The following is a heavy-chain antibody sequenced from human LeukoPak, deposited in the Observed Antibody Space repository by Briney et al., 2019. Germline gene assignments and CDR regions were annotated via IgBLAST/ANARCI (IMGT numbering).Heavy chain of an antibody. D-gene: IGHD3-16*01. J-gene: IGHJ5*02. V-gene: IGHV3-23*01. Sequence: PGGSLRLSCAASGFTFSTYAMTWVRQPPGKGLELVSSISVSGATTYYSDSVKGRSTISRDNSKSTLFLQMNSLRADDTAVYHCVKDRETYYDPGGYYCIWLDPWGLGTLVTVSS. CDR1: GFTFSTYA. CDR3: VKDRETYYDPGGYYCIWLDP. CDR2: ISVSGATT.